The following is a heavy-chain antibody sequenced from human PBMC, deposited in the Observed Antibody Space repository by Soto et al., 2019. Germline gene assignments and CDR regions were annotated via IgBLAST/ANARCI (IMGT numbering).Heavy chain of an antibody. CDR1: GYTFTSNA. D-gene: IGHD3-16*02. CDR2: ISAYDNNT. CDR3: ARVWGSYQAPSGGAGFDP. V-gene: IGHV1-18*04. J-gene: IGHJ5*02. Sequence: ASVKVSCKASGYTFTSNAITWVRQAPGQGREWMGWISAYDNNTNLAQKFQGRATMTTDTSTNTAYLELGSLRSDDTAVYYCARVWGSYQAPSGGAGFDPWGQGXLVTVSS.